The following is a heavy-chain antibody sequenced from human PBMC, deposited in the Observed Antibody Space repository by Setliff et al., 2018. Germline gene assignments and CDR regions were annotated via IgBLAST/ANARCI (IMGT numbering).Heavy chain of an antibody. CDR2: IYYSGAT. D-gene: IGHD3-10*01. CDR3: ARHVGIRGRGYNYYYYYMDV. V-gene: IGHV4-59*01. J-gene: IGHJ6*03. CDR1: GDSINPYY. Sequence: PSETLSLTCSVSGDSINPYYWTWIRQPPGKGLEWIGFIYYSGATTYNPSLKSRVTISVDTSKNQFSLNLNSVTAADTAVYYCARHVGIRGRGYNYYYYYMDVWGKGTAVTVSS.